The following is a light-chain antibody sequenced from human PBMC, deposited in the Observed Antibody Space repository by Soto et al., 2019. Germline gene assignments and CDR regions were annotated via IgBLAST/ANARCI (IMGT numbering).Light chain of an antibody. CDR3: QQYHSYPYT. Sequence: DIQMTQSPSALSASVGDRVTITCRASQSITGWVAWYQQKPGKAPKLLIYKASSLERGVPSKFSGSGSGTEFTLTISSLQPDDLATYYCQQYHSYPYTFGRGTKLEIK. CDR1: QSITGW. V-gene: IGKV1-5*03. J-gene: IGKJ2*01. CDR2: KAS.